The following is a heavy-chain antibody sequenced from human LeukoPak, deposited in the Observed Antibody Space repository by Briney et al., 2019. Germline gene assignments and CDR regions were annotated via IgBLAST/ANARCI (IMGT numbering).Heavy chain of an antibody. CDR1: GFTFSDYY. CDR2: ISSSSNTI. CDR3: ARARASSGWYSFAC. Sequence: LGGSLRLSCTASGFTFSDYYMSWIRQAPGKGLEWVSYISSSSNTIYYADSVKGRFTISRDNAKNLVYLQMNSLRAEDTAVYYCARARASSGWYSFACWGPGTLVTVSS. D-gene: IGHD6-19*01. J-gene: IGHJ4*02. V-gene: IGHV3-11*01.